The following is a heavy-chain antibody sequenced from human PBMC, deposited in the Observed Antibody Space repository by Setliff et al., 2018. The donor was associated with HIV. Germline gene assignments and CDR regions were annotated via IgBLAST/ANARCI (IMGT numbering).Heavy chain of an antibody. CDR3: ARVGSHGFFDY. CDR1: GVTFSTFA. CDR2: IIPILGTT. J-gene: IGHJ4*02. V-gene: IGHV1-69*13. Sequence: SVKVSCKASGVTFSTFAISWVRQAPGQGLEWMGGIIPILGTTKYAQKFQGRVTITADESTNTAYMELSRLRSDDTAVYYCARVGSHGFFDYWGQGTLVTVSS.